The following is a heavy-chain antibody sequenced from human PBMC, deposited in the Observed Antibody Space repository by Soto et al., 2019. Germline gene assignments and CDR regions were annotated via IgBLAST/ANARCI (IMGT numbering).Heavy chain of an antibody. Sequence: TLSLTCAVYGGSFSGYYWSWIRQPPGKGLEWIGEINHNGSTNYNPSLKSRVTISVDTSKNQFSLKLSSVTAADTAVYYCARVAEYGSGGSCYFDYWGQGTLVTVSS. J-gene: IGHJ4*02. V-gene: IGHV4-34*01. D-gene: IGHD2-15*01. CDR3: ARVAEYGSGGSCYFDY. CDR2: INHNGST. CDR1: GGSFSGYY.